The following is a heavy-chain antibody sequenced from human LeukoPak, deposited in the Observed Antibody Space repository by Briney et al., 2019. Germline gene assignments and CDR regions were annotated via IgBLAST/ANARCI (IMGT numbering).Heavy chain of an antibody. CDR2: INPNSGGT. CDR1: GYTFTGYY. D-gene: IGHD7-27*01. CDR3: LVTGDLSFSDY. V-gene: IGHV1-2*06. J-gene: IGHJ4*02. Sequence: ASVKVSCKASGYTFTGYYIHCVRQAPGQGLEWMGRINPNSGGTNYAQKFQGRVTMNRDMSISTAYMELSRLRSDDTAIYYCLVTGDLSFSDYWGQGTPVTVSS.